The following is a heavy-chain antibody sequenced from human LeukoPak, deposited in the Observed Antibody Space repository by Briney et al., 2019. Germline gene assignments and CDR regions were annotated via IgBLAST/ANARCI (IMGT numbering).Heavy chain of an antibody. CDR2: IWYDGSNK. V-gene: IGHV3-33*01. CDR1: GFTFSSYG. Sequence: GGSLRLSCAASGFTFSSYGMHWVRQAPGKGLEWVAVIWYDGSNKYYADSVKGRFTISRDNAKNSLYLQMNSLRAEDTAVYYCARGCSGGSCYSSYYYYYMDVWGKGTTVTVSS. J-gene: IGHJ6*03. CDR3: ARGCSGGSCYSSYYYYYMDV. D-gene: IGHD2-15*01.